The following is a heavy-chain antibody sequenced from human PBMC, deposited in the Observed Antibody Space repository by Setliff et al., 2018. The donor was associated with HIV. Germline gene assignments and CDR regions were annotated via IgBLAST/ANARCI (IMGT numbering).Heavy chain of an antibody. Sequence: RGESLKISCKGSGYSFTSYWIGWVRQMPGKGLEWMGIIYPGDSDTRYSPSFQGQVTISADKSISTAYLQWSSLKASDTAMYYCARLVGNTNYDILTGYYNTPHFDYWGQGTLVTVSS. J-gene: IGHJ4*02. CDR1: GYSFTSYW. V-gene: IGHV5-51*01. CDR2: IYPGDSDT. D-gene: IGHD3-9*01. CDR3: ARLVGNTNYDILTGYYNTPHFDY.